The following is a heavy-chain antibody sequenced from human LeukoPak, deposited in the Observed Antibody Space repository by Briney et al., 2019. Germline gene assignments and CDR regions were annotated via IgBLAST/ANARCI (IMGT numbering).Heavy chain of an antibody. V-gene: IGHV1-69*13. CDR2: IIPIFGTA. CDR3: ARERYNYGPGEVDY. Sequence: SVKVSCKASGGTFSSYAISWVRQAPGQGLEWMGGIIPIFGTANYAQKFQGRVTITADESTSTAYMELSSLRSEDTAVYYCARERYNYGPGEVDYWGQGTLVTVSS. D-gene: IGHD3-10*01. CDR1: GGTFSSYA. J-gene: IGHJ4*02.